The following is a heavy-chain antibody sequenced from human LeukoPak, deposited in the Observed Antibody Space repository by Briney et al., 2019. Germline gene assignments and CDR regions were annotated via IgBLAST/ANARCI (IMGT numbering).Heavy chain of an antibody. J-gene: IGHJ4*02. CDR1: GFTFSSYS. V-gene: IGHV3-21*01. D-gene: IGHD3-22*01. CDR3: ARAPTPNNYDSSGYDY. CDR2: ISSSSSYI. Sequence: PGGSLRLSCAGSGFTFSSYSMNWVRQAPGKGLEWVSSISSSSSYIYYADSVKGRFTISRDNAKNSLYLQMNSLRAEDTAVYYCARAPTPNNYDSSGYDYGGRGPLVTVSS.